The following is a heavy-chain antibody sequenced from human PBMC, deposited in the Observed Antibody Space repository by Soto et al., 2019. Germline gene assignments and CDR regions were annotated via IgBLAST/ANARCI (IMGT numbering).Heavy chain of an antibody. J-gene: IGHJ3*02. CDR3: AIDRSSVTAAAIHLI. Sequence: GGSLRLSCAASGLTFSNYWMHWVRQAPGKGLLWDSRINPDGSSTSYADSVKDRFTISRDNAENTLYLQMNILRAEDTAVYYCAIDRSSVTAAAIHLIWGQGTMVTVSS. CDR2: INPDGSST. V-gene: IGHV3-74*01. CDR1: GLTFSNYW. D-gene: IGHD2-2*02.